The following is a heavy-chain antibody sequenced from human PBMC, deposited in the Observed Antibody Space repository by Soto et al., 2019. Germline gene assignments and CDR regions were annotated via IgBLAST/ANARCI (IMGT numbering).Heavy chain of an antibody. J-gene: IGHJ4*01. V-gene: IGHV4-59*11. Sequence: PSETLSLTCTLSGGAINDHYWSFIRQPPGKGLEWIGYIYYNGNTNYNPSLESQVTISVDRSGNQFSLRLTSLTAADTAVYYCARVRTGYFDYWGRGALVTVSS. CDR2: IYYNGNT. CDR1: GGAINDHY. D-gene: IGHD3-9*01. CDR3: ARVRTGYFDY.